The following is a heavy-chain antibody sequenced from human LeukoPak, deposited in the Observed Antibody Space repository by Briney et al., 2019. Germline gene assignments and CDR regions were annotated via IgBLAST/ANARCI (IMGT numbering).Heavy chain of an antibody. D-gene: IGHD3-3*01. CDR2: IYYSGST. Sequence: SQTLSLTCTVSGGSISSGDSYWSWIRQPPGKGLEWIGYIYYSGSTYYNPSLKSRVTISVDTSKNQFSLKLSSVTAADTAVYYCARVAYYDFWSGYYDYWGQGTLVTVSS. V-gene: IGHV4-30-4*01. J-gene: IGHJ4*02. CDR1: GGSISSGDSY. CDR3: ARVAYYDFWSGYYDY.